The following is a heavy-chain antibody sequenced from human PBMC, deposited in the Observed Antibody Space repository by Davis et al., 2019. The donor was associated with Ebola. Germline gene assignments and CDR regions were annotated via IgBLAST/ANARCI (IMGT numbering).Heavy chain of an antibody. J-gene: IGHJ4*02. CDR3: TSTTVTSDY. CDR1: GLTFSNAW. Sequence: GESLKISCAASGLTFSNAWMSWVRQAPGKGLEWVGRIKSKTDGGTTDYAAPVKGRFTISRDDSKNTLYLQMNSLKTEDTAVYYCTSTTVTSDYWGQGTLVTVSS. D-gene: IGHD4-17*01. CDR2: IKSKTDGGTT. V-gene: IGHV3-15*01.